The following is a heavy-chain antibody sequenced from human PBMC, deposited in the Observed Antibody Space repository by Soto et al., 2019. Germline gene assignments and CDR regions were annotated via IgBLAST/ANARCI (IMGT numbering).Heavy chain of an antibody. CDR1: GFTVSSNY. D-gene: IGHD3-22*01. CDR2: IYSGGST. V-gene: IGHV3-66*01. Sequence: GSLRLSCAASGFTVSSNYMSWVRQAPGKGLEWVSVIYSGGSTYYADSVKGRFTISRDNSKNTLYLQMNSLRAEDTAVYYCARGRDDSSGYYPPYYFDYWGQGSLVTVSS. CDR3: ARGRDDSSGYYPPYYFDY. J-gene: IGHJ4*02.